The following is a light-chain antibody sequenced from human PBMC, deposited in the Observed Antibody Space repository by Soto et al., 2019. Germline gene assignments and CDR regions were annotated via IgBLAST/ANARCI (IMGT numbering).Light chain of an antibody. CDR3: QSYDSSLSGVR. Sequence: QSVLTQPPSVSGAPGQRVTISCTGSSSNVGAGYDVHWYQHLPGTAPKLLIYGNTNRPSGVPDRFSGSKSGTSASLAITGLQAKDEADYYCQSYDSSLSGVRFGGGTKLTVL. CDR1: SSNVGAGYD. V-gene: IGLV1-40*01. CDR2: GNT. J-gene: IGLJ2*01.